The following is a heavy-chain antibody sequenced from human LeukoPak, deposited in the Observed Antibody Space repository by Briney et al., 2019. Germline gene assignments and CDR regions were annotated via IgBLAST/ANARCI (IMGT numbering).Heavy chain of an antibody. J-gene: IGHJ4*02. D-gene: IGHD4-17*01. CDR3: ARLNYGDPLDY. V-gene: IGHV3-74*01. CDR2: INADGRTT. CDR1: GFTFSNHW. Sequence: GGSLRLSCAASGFTFSNHWMHWVRQAPGKGLVWVSRINADGRTTHYADSVKGRFTISRDNSKNTLYLQMNSLRAEDTAVYYCARLNYGDPLDYWGQGTLVTVSS.